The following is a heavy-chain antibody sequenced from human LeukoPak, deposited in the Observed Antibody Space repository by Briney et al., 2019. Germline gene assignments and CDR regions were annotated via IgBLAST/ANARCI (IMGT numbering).Heavy chain of an antibody. CDR2: IYHSGST. Sequence: SETLSLTCTVSGGSISSYYWSWIRQPPGKGLEWIGYIYHSGSTNYNPSLKSRVTISIDTSKNQFSLKLSSVTAADTAVYYCARGSSSSPFDYWGQGTLVTVSS. CDR1: GGSISSYY. D-gene: IGHD6-6*01. V-gene: IGHV4-59*01. CDR3: ARGSSSSPFDY. J-gene: IGHJ4*02.